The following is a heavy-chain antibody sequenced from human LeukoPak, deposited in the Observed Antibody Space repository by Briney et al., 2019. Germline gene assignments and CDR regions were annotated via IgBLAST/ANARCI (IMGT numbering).Heavy chain of an antibody. CDR3: AKEGGHYGRTNGYFQH. J-gene: IGHJ1*01. CDR1: GFTFSSYA. Sequence: PGGSLRLSCAASGFTFSSYAMSWVRQAPGKGLEWVSAISGSGGSTYYADSVKGRFTISRDNSKNTLYLQMNSLRAEDTAVYYCAKEGGHYGRTNGYFQHWGQGTLVTVSS. CDR2: ISGSGGST. D-gene: IGHD4-17*01. V-gene: IGHV3-23*01.